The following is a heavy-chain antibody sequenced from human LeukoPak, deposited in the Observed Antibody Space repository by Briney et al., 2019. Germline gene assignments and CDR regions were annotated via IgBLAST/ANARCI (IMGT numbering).Heavy chain of an antibody. CDR3: ARGGFDP. V-gene: IGHV1-2*02. CDR1: GFIFSAYY. CDR2: INPNSGDT. J-gene: IGHJ5*02. Sequence: GASVKVSCKASGFIFSAYYIHWVRQAPGQGLEWMGWINPNSGDTNYAQKFRGRVTMTSDTSITTAYMELTRLTSDDTAVYYFARGGFDPWGQGTLVTVSS.